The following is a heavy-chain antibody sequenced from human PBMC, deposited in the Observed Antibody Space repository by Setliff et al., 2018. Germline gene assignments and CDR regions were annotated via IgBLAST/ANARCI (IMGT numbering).Heavy chain of an antibody. CDR3: ATDGPVLNGDYIS. CDR2: VYYTGIT. V-gene: IGHV4-39*07. Sequence: PSETLSLTCTVSDDSISSRTYYWGWIRQPPGKGLEWIGNVYYTGITYYSPSLKSRVTISIDTSKDQFSLSLRSVTAADTAVYYCATDGPVLNGDYISWGQGTLVTVSS. CDR1: DDSISSRTYY. J-gene: IGHJ5*02. D-gene: IGHD3-10*01.